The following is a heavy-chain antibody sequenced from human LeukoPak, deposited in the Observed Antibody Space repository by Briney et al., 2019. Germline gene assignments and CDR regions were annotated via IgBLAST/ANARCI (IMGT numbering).Heavy chain of an antibody. V-gene: IGHV3-48*01. Sequence: GGSLRLSCAASGFTFSSYSMNWVRQAPGKGLEWVSYISSSSSTMYYADSVKGRFTISRDNAKNSLYLQMNSLRAEDTAVYYCARERSSGRPIYYYYGMDVWGQGTTVTVYS. J-gene: IGHJ6*02. D-gene: IGHD6-25*01. CDR2: ISSSSSTM. CDR1: GFTFSSYS. CDR3: ARERSSGRPIYYYYGMDV.